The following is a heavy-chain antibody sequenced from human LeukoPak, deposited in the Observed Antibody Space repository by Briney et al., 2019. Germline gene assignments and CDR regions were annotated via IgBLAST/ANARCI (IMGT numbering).Heavy chain of an antibody. CDR2: VYSDGST. V-gene: IGHV3-53*01. D-gene: IGHD3-10*01. CDR1: GLTVRNNY. CDR3: AREKGRGVISPYYDY. J-gene: IGHJ4*02. Sequence: PGGSLRLSCAASGLTVRNNYMSWVRQAPGKGLEGVSVVYSDGSTYYEDSVKGRFTISRDTSKNTLSLQMNSLRVEDTAVYYCAREKGRGVISPYYDYWGQGTLVTVS.